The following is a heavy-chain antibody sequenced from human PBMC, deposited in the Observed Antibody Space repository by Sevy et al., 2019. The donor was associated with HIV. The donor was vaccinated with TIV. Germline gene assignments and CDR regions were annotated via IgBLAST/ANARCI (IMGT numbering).Heavy chain of an antibody. J-gene: IGHJ6*02. D-gene: IGHD3-3*01. CDR3: ARERGMGVLRFLDPYYYGMDV. CDR1: GFTFSSYS. CDR2: ISSSSSTI. V-gene: IGHV3-48*01. Sequence: GGSLRLSCAASGFTFSSYSMNWVRQAPGKGLEWVSYISSSSSTIYYADSVKGRFTISSDNAKNSLYLQMNSLRAEDTAVYYCARERGMGVLRFLDPYYYGMDVWGQGTTVTVSS.